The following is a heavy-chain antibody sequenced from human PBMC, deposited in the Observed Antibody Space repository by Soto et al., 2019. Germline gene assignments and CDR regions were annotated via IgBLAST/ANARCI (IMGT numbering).Heavy chain of an antibody. J-gene: IGHJ3*02. CDR2: IYWDDDK. D-gene: IGHD1-26*01. CDR1: GFSLSTSGVG. V-gene: IGHV2-5*02. Sequence: GSGPTLVNPPQTLTLTCTFSGFSLSTSGVGVGWIRQPPGKALEWLALIYWDDDKRYSPSLKSRLTITKDTSKNQVVLTMTNMNPVYTATYYCARIISVGAYFDAFDIWGQGTMVTVS. CDR3: ARIISVGAYFDAFDI.